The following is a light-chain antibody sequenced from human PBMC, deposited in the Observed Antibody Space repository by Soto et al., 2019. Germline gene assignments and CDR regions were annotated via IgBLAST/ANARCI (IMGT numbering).Light chain of an antibody. J-gene: IGKJ1*01. V-gene: IGKV3-20*01. CDR3: QQYGSSPRT. Sequence: EKVMTQSPATLSLSPGERGTLSFMASQSVSGSYLAWYQQKPGQAPRLLIYGASSRATGIPDRFSGSGSGTDFTLTISRLEPEDFAVYYCQQYGSSPRTFGQGTKVDI. CDR2: GAS. CDR1: QSVSGSY.